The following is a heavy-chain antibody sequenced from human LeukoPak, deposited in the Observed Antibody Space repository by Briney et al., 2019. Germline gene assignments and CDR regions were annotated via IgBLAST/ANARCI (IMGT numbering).Heavy chain of an antibody. CDR2: IYYSGST. CDR1: GGSISSGGYY. CDR3: ARGGGYDRWIPFDY. D-gene: IGHD3-3*01. Sequence: TSETLSLTCTVSGGSISSGGYYWSWIRQHPGKGLEWIGYIYYSGSTYYNPSLKSRVTISVDTSKNQFSLKLSSVTAADTAVYYCARGGGYDRWIPFDYWGQGTLVTVSS. J-gene: IGHJ4*02. V-gene: IGHV4-31*03.